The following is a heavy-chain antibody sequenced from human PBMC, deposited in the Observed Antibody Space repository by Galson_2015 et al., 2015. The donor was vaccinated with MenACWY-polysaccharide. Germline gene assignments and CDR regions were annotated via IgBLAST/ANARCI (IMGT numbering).Heavy chain of an antibody. Sequence: QSGAEVKKPGESLTISFTGSGYRFTNYWIGWVRQMPGKGLEWMGTIYPSDSDTRYSPSFQGQVTIPADKSISTAYLQWSSLKASDTAIYYCARHGTIASRSAYFDYWAQGTLVTVSS. CDR3: ARHGTIASRSAYFDY. J-gene: IGHJ4*02. CDR2: IYPSDSDT. CDR1: GYRFTNYW. D-gene: IGHD6-6*01. V-gene: IGHV5-51*01.